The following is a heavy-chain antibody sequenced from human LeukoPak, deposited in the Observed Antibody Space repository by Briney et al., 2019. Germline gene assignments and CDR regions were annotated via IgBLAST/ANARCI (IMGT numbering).Heavy chain of an antibody. CDR2: IYSGGST. CDR1: GFTVSSNY. V-gene: IGHV3-53*01. Sequence: GGSLRLSCAASGFTVSSNYMSSVRQAPGKGLEWVSVIYSGGSTYYADSVKGRFTISRDNSKNTLYLQMNSLRAEDTAVYYCAGHCLTVHDDSSRYYGPGDYWGQGTLVTVSS. J-gene: IGHJ4*02. D-gene: IGHD3-22*01. CDR3: AGHCLTVHDDSSRYYGPGDY.